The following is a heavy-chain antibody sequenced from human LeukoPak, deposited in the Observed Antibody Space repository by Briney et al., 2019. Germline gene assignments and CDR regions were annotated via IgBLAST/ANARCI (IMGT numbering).Heavy chain of an antibody. Sequence: KPGGSLRLSCAASGFTFSSYSMNWVRQAPGKGLEWVSSISSSSSYIYYADPVKGRFTISRDNAKNSLYLQMNSLRAEDTAVYYCARDLGRIAVAVWGQGTLVTVSS. CDR3: ARDLGRIAVAV. D-gene: IGHD6-19*01. V-gene: IGHV3-21*01. CDR1: GFTFSSYS. CDR2: ISSSSSYI. J-gene: IGHJ4*02.